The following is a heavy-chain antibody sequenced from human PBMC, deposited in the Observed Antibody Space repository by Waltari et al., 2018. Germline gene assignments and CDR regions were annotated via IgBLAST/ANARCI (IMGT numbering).Heavy chain of an antibody. D-gene: IGHD3-22*01. J-gene: IGHJ4*02. CDR1: GLTFRTYA. CDR2: IRTSGAST. Sequence: EIQLVESGGGLIQPGGSLRLSCAASGLTFRTYAMSWVRQAPGMGVEWVSAIRTSGASTYYAASVKGRFTISRDNSKNTLHLQMNSLRADDTAVYYCARVGGGNYDDSGSASRFDYWGQGTLVTVSS. V-gene: IGHV3-23*04. CDR3: ARVGGGNYDDSGSASRFDY.